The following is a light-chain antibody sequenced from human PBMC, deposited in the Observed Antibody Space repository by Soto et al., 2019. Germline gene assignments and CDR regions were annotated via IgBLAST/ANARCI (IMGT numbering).Light chain of an antibody. Sequence: QSVLTQPPSASRTPGQRVTISCSGSNSNIGSNTVNWYQQVPGTAPKLLIYSNNQRPSGVPDRFSGSKSGTSASLAISGLQSEDEADYSCAAWDDSLNGWVFGGGTKLTVL. J-gene: IGLJ3*02. CDR2: SNN. V-gene: IGLV1-44*01. CDR1: NSNIGSNT. CDR3: AAWDDSLNGWV.